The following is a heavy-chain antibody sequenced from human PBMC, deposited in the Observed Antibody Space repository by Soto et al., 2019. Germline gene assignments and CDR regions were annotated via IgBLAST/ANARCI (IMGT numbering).Heavy chain of an antibody. Sequence: EVQLVESGGGLVKPGGSLRLSCAASGFTFSTYSMNWVRQAPGKGLEWVSILYFTGDASYADSVKGRFTVSGDNSRNTLFLQMNSLRAEDTAVYYCTRPYYSDWGMDVWGQGTTVTVSS. J-gene: IGHJ6*02. CDR1: GFTFSTYS. D-gene: IGHD3-10*01. V-gene: IGHV3-66*01. CDR3: TRPYYSDWGMDV. CDR2: LYFTGDA.